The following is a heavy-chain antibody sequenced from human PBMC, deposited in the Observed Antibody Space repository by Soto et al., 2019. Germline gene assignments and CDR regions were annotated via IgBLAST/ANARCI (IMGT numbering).Heavy chain of an antibody. Sequence: QVQLMQSGAEVKKPGSSVKVSCKSSGGTFSTSAISWVRQAPGEGLEWVGGIMPIFATPDYAQKFQGRVTISEDESTATAYRELTSLTTDETAVYYGARDKDRQQLGGNYYYILDVWGQGNAMTVSS. CDR1: GGTFSTSA. CDR2: IMPIFATP. D-gene: IGHD3-3*02. CDR3: ARDKDRQQLGGNYYYILDV. J-gene: IGHJ6*02. V-gene: IGHV1-69*12.